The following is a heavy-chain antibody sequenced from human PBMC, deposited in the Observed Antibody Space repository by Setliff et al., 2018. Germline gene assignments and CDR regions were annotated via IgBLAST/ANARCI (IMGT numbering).Heavy chain of an antibody. V-gene: IGHV1-18*01. CDR3: ATFRGYTYGYDY. J-gene: IGHJ4*02. CDR2: ISGYNSNT. Sequence: VASVKVSCKASGFTFKTHSFSWIRQAPGQGLEWVGWISGYNSNTIYAQNFQGRVTMTTDASTNTAYMELRSLGSDDTAVYYCATFRGYTYGYDYWGQGTLVTVSS. D-gene: IGHD5-18*01. CDR1: GFTFKTHS.